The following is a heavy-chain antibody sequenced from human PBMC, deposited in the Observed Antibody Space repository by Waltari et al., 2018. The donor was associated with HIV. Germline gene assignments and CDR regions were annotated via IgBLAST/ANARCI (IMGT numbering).Heavy chain of an antibody. D-gene: IGHD6-19*01. V-gene: IGHV3-9*01. CDR2: ISWNSGSI. Sequence: EVQLVESGGGLVQPGRSLRLSCAASGFTFDDYAMHWVRQPPGKGLEGVSVISWNSGSIDYADSVKGRFTISRDNTKNSLYLQMNSVRAEDTALYYCAKDRGPFIAVAGTWGQGTLVTVSS. CDR1: GFTFDDYA. J-gene: IGHJ5*02. CDR3: AKDRGPFIAVAGT.